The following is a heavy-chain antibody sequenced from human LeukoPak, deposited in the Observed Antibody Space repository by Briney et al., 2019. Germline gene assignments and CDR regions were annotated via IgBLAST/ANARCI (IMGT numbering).Heavy chain of an antibody. V-gene: IGHV5-51*01. CDR3: ARQSGYCSGGSCYSEVGGSIDY. Sequence: GASLKISCKGSGYRFTSYWIGWVRRMPGKGLEWMGIIYPGDSDTRYSTSFQGQVTISADKSISTAYLQWSSLKASDTAMYYCARQSGYCSGGSCYSEVGGSIDYWGQGTLVTVSS. J-gene: IGHJ4*02. D-gene: IGHD2-15*01. CDR2: IYPGDSDT. CDR1: GYRFTSYW.